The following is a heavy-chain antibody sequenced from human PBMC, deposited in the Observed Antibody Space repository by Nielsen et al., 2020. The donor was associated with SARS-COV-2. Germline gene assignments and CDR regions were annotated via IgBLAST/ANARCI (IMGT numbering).Heavy chain of an antibody. CDR2: ISSSSSYI. CDR3: ARERDGDDAFDI. V-gene: IGHV3-21*01. CDR1: RFTFSSYS. D-gene: IGHD3-10*01. J-gene: IGHJ3*02. Sequence: GGSLRLSCAASRFTFSSYSMNWVRQAPGKGLEWVSSISSSSSYIYYADSVKGRFTISRDNAKNSLYLQMNSLRAEDTAVYYCARERDGDDAFDIWGQGTMVTVSS.